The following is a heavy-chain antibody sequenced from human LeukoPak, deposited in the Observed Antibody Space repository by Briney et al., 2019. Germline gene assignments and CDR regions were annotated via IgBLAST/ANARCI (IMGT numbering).Heavy chain of an antibody. J-gene: IGHJ4*02. V-gene: IGHV3-74*01. CDR2: INSDGSST. Sequence: GGSLRLSCAASGFTFSSYWMHWVRQAPGKGLVWVSHINSDGSSTSYADSVKGRFTISRDNAKNTLYLQMNSLRAEDTAVYYCARVRSSGWYVYWGQGTLVTVSS. CDR1: GFTFSSYW. D-gene: IGHD6-19*01. CDR3: ARVRSSGWYVY.